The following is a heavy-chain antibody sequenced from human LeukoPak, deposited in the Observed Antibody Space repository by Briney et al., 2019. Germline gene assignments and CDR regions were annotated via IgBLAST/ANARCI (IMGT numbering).Heavy chain of an antibody. V-gene: IGHV1-2*02. D-gene: IGHD3-10*01. Sequence: ASVKVSCKASGYTFTGYYMHWVRQAPGQGLEWMGWINPNSGGTNYAQKLQGRVTMATDTSTSTAYMELRSLRSDDTAVYYCARDPNAYYYGSGGYFDYWGQGTLVTVSS. J-gene: IGHJ4*02. CDR3: ARDPNAYYYGSGGYFDY. CDR1: GYTFTGYY. CDR2: INPNSGGT.